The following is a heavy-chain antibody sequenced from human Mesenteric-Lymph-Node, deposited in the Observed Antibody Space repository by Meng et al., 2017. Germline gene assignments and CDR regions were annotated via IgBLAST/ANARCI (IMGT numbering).Heavy chain of an antibody. CDR3: ARDSPGGYGYFDS. D-gene: IGHD5-12*01. CDR1: DGFTTRDDYY. V-gene: IGHV4-30-4*01. J-gene: IGHJ4*02. CDR2: IHYSGTT. Sequence: HGQLQESGPGLVKPSQTRSPTCTVLDGFTTRDDYYWSWIRQPPGKGLEWIGYIHYSGTTYYNPSLKSRIAISLDTSKNQFSLNLNSVTAADAAVYYCARDSPGGYGYFDSWGQGTLVTVSS.